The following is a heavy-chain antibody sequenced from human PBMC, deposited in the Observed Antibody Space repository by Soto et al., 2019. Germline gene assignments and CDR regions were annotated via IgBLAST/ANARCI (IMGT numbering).Heavy chain of an antibody. CDR3: AREWSARRDRNDWFDP. V-gene: IGHV4-31*03. CDR2: IYYSGST. J-gene: IGHJ5*02. CDR1: GGSISSGGYY. D-gene: IGHD2-15*01. Sequence: TLSLTCTVSGGSISSGGYYWSWIRQHPGKGLEWIGYIYYSGSTYYNPSLKSRVTISVDTSKNQFSLKLSSVTAADTAVYYCAREWSARRDRNDWFDPWGQGTLVTVSS.